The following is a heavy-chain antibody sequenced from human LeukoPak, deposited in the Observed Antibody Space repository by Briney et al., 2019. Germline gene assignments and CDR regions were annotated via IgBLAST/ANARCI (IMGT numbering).Heavy chain of an antibody. V-gene: IGHV1-8*01. CDR1: GYTVTKYE. Sequence: GASVTVSYKPSGYTVTKYEINWVRQATGQGLEWMGWMNPRNGNTAYAQKFQGRVTMTRDTSITTAYLELSSLTSDDTAVYYCVKAAITLTLNADWFEPWGQGTLVTVSS. CDR3: VKAAITLTLNADWFEP. D-gene: IGHD5-18*01. CDR2: MNPRNGNT. J-gene: IGHJ5*02.